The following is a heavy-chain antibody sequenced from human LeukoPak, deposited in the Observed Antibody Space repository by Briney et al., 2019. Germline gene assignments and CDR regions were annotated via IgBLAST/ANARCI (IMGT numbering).Heavy chain of an antibody. V-gene: IGHV5-51*01. J-gene: IGHJ5*02. D-gene: IGHD2-15*01. Sequence: GESLKISCKGSGYSFTSQWIGWVRQMPGKGLEWMGIIYPGDSDTRYSPSFQGQVTISADKSISTAFLQWSSLKASDTAMYYCARQEYCSGGSCYTWFDPWGQGTLVTVSS. CDR3: ARQEYCSGGSCYTWFDP. CDR1: GYSFTSQW. CDR2: IYPGDSDT.